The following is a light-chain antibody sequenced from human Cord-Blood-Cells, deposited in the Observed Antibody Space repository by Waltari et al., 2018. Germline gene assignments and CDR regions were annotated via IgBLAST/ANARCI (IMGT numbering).Light chain of an antibody. Sequence: SYELPHPPQVSVSPGQTASITCAGDKLGAKYACRYQQKPGQSPVLVIYQESKRPSGIPERFTGSNSGNTATLTISGTQAMDEADYYCQAWDSSVVFGGGTKLTVL. V-gene: IGLV3-1*01. CDR3: QAWDSSVV. CDR1: KLGAKY. J-gene: IGLJ2*01. CDR2: QES.